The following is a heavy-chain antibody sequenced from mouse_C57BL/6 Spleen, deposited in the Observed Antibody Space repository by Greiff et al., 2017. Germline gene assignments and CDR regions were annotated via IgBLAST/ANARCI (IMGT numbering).Heavy chain of an antibody. J-gene: IGHJ1*03. V-gene: IGHV1-59*01. CDR2: IDPSDSST. CDR1: GYTFTSYW. Sequence: VQLQQPGAELVRPGPSVKLSCKASGYTFTSYWMHWVKQRPGQGLEWIGVIDPSDSSTNYNQKFKGMATLTVDTSSRTAYMQLSSITSEDSAVYYCANRRNFDVWGTGTTVTVAS. CDR3: ANRRNFDV.